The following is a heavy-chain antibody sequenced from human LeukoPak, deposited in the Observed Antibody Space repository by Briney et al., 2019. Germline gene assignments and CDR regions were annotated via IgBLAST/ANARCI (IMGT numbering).Heavy chain of an antibody. V-gene: IGHV4-39*07. CDR2: IYYSGST. D-gene: IGHD5-12*01. J-gene: IGHJ3*02. CDR3: ARRGGYAHALDI. Sequence: PSETLSLTCTVSGGSISSNDYYWDWIRQPPGMGLEYIGSIYYSGSTYYNPSLKSRVTISVDTSKNQFSLKLSSVTAADTAVYYCARRGGYAHALDIWGQGTMVTVSS. CDR1: GGSISSNDYY.